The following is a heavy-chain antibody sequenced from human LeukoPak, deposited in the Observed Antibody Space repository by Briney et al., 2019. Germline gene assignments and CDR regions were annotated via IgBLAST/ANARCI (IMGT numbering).Heavy chain of an antibody. CDR2: INHSGST. CDR1: GGSFSGYY. Sequence: SETLSLTCADYGGSFSGYYWSWIRQPPGKGLEWIGEINHSGSTNYNPSLKSRVTISVDTSKNQFSLKLSSVTAADTAVYYCARMGYYYGSGTNTWGQGTLVTVSS. CDR3: ARMGYYYGSGTNT. V-gene: IGHV4-34*01. J-gene: IGHJ5*02. D-gene: IGHD3-10*01.